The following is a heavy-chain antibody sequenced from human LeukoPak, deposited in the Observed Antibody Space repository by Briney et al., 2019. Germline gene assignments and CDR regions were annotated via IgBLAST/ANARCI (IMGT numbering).Heavy chain of an antibody. V-gene: IGHV4-4*07. CDR3: AREYGAVEMATELGY. Sequence: PSETLSLTCTVSGASISSFYWSWIRQPAGKGLEWIGRIYTSGSTNYNPSLKSRVTMSVDTSKNQFSLKLSSVTAADTAVYYCAREYGAVEMATELGYWGQGTLVTVSS. D-gene: IGHD5-24*01. CDR1: GASISSFY. J-gene: IGHJ4*02. CDR2: IYTSGST.